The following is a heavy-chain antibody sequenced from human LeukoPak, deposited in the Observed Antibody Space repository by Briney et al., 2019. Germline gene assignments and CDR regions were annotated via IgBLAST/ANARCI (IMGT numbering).Heavy chain of an antibody. Sequence: PSETLSLTCAVYGGTPTQYHRNPTPHPPPKHQNTTQQTKHKGTTNYNPTHKSRITITVDTSKNQFSLRLSSVTAADTAVYYCARRKTYGANAFDIWGQRTLVTASS. CDR2: TKHKGTT. D-gene: IGHD4/OR15-4a*01. CDR3: ARRKTYGANAFDI. J-gene: IGHJ3*02. V-gene: IGHV4-34*01. CDR1: GGTPTQYH.